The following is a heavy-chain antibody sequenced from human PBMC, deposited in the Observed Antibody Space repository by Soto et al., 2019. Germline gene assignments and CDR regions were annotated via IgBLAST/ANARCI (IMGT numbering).Heavy chain of an antibody. Sequence: WASVKVSCKASGFTFTSSAVQWVRQARGQRLEWIGWIVVGSGNTNYAQKFQERVTITRDMSTSTAYMELSSLRSEDTAVYYCAADPVDTAMVTIYYYYYGMDVWGQGTTVTVSS. CDR3: AADPVDTAMVTIYYYYYGMDV. D-gene: IGHD5-18*01. J-gene: IGHJ6*02. V-gene: IGHV1-58*01. CDR2: IVVGSGNT. CDR1: GFTFTSSA.